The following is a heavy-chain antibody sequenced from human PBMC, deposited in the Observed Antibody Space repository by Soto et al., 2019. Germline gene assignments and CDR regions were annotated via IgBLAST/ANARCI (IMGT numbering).Heavy chain of an antibody. V-gene: IGHV1-69*13. CDR3: ARSVGVTTLSYLDY. D-gene: IGHD1-26*01. Sequence: SVKVSCKASGGTFSSYGISWVRQAPGQGLEWMGGIIPMFGTATHTQDFQGRLTITADESTSTAYMELSSLRSEDTAVYFCARSVGVTTLSYLDYWGQGTLVTVSS. CDR1: GGTFSSYG. J-gene: IGHJ4*02. CDR2: IIPMFGTA.